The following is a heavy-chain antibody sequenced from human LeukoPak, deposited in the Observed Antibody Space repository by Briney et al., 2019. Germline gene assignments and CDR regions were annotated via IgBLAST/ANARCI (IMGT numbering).Heavy chain of an antibody. CDR1: GFTFDDYT. CDR2: ISWDGGST. J-gene: IGHJ4*02. V-gene: IGHV3-43*01. D-gene: IGHD6-13*01. CDR3: ARVFDN. Sequence: GGSLRLSCAASGFTFDDYTMHWVRQAPGKGLEWVSLISWDGGSTYYADSVKGRFTISRDNAKNSLYLQMNSLRAEDTAVYYCARVFDNWGQGTLVTVSS.